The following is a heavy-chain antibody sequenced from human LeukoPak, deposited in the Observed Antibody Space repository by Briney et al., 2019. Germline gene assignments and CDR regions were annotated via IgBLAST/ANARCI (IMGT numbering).Heavy chain of an antibody. CDR2: ISSNGGST. CDR3: TTDQNLVVVADDY. Sequence: GGSLRLSCSASGFTFSSYAMHWVRQAPGKGLEYVSAISSNGGSTYYADSVKGRFTISRDDSKNTLYLQMNSLKTEDTAVYYCTTDQNLVVVADDYWGQGTLVTVSS. V-gene: IGHV3-64*04. J-gene: IGHJ4*02. D-gene: IGHD2-15*01. CDR1: GFTFSSYA.